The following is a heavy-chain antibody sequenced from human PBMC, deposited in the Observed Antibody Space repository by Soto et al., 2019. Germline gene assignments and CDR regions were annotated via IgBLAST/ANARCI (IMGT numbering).Heavy chain of an antibody. J-gene: IGHJ4*02. Sequence: SETLSLTCAVFGDSISRCYHWALIRQPPGKGLEWIGYIYYSGSTNYNPSLKSRVTISVDTSKNQFSLKLSSVTAADTAVYYCARNPLVGAPYYFDYWGQGTLVTVSS. D-gene: IGHD1-26*01. CDR1: GDSISRCY. CDR2: IYYSGST. CDR3: ARNPLVGAPYYFDY. V-gene: IGHV4-59*01.